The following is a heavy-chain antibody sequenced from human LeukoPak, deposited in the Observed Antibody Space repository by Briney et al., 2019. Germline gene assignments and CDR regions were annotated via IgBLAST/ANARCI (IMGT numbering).Heavy chain of an antibody. Sequence: GGSLRLSCAASGFTFSSYEMNWVRQAPGKGLEWVSYISSSGSTIYYADSVKGRFTISRDNAKNSLYLQMNGLRAEDTAVYYCAKGGGYEAQYYYYYLDVWGKGTTVTISS. V-gene: IGHV3-48*03. D-gene: IGHD5-12*01. CDR1: GFTFSSYE. CDR3: AKGGGYEAQYYYYYLDV. CDR2: ISSSGSTI. J-gene: IGHJ6*03.